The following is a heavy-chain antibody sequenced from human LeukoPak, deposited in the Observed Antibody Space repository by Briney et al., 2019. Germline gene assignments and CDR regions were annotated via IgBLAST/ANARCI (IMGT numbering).Heavy chain of an antibody. CDR3: ATDSGNRSYGLYWYFDL. D-gene: IGHD5-18*01. CDR1: GISFSNAW. CDR2: IQSNTDGGST. V-gene: IGHV3-15*01. J-gene: IGHJ2*01. Sequence: SPGGSLRLSCVVPGISFSNAWMSWVRKAPRKGLEWVRRIQSNTDGGSTNFAPPVRGRFTISRVDYRNTVNLQMNSLQTEDTAVYYCATDSGNRSYGLYWYFDLWGRGSLVTVSS.